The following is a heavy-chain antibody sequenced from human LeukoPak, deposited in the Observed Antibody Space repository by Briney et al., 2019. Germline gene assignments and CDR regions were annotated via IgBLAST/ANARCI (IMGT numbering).Heavy chain of an antibody. V-gene: IGHV4-31*03. Sequence: SQTLSLTCTVSGGSISSGGYDWSWIRQHPGKGLEWIGYIYYSGSTNYNPSLKSRVTLSIETPKNQFSLELTSVTAADTAVYYCARAPTAYCLSTNCQPYFDYWGQGILVTVSS. CDR1: GGSISSGGYD. CDR2: IYYSGST. J-gene: IGHJ4*02. CDR3: ARAPTAYCLSTNCQPYFDY. D-gene: IGHD2-2*01.